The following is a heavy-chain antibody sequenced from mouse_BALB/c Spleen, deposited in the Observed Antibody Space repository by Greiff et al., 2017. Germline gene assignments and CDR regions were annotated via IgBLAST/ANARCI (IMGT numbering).Heavy chain of an antibody. V-gene: IGHV1-82*01. CDR1: GYAFSSSW. D-gene: IGHD2-14*01. CDR2: IYPGDGDT. CDR3: ARVGVPYAMDY. Sequence: QVQLQQSGPELVKPGASVKISCKASGYAFSSSWMNWVKQRPGQGLEWIGRIYPGDGDTNYNGKFKGKATLTADKSSSTAYMQLSSLTSVDSAVYFCARVGVPYAMDYWGQGTSVTVSS. J-gene: IGHJ4*01.